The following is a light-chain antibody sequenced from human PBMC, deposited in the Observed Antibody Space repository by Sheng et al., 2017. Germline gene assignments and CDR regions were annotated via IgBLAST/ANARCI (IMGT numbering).Light chain of an antibody. CDR3: QQSYSTPIFT. Sequence: DIQMTQSPSSLSASVGDRVTITCRASQAIDNSLAWYQQKSGKAPKLLLYSASRLESGVPSRFSGSRSGTDYTVTISSLQPDDFATYYCQQSYSTPIFTFGPGTKVDV. CDR2: SAS. V-gene: IGKV1-NL1*01. CDR1: QAIDNS. J-gene: IGKJ3*01.